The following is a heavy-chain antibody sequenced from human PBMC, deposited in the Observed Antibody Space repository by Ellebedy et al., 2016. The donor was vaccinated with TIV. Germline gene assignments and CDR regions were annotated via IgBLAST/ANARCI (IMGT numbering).Heavy chain of an antibody. Sequence: SETLSLTCTVSGGSMNSYYWSWIRQPPGKRPEWIGYIFSSGTTNYNPSLQRRFTISIDTSKNHFSLRLASLTAADTAVYYCAREPYGGYYWGQGALVTVSS. D-gene: IGHD4-23*01. CDR2: IFSSGTT. CDR1: GGSMNSYY. J-gene: IGHJ4*02. V-gene: IGHV4-59*01. CDR3: AREPYGGYY.